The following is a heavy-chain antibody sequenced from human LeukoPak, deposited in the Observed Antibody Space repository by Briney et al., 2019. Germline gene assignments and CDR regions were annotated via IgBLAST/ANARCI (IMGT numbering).Heavy chain of an antibody. V-gene: IGHV3-53*01. J-gene: IGHJ4*02. CDR2: IYSGGST. CDR1: GFTVSSNY. CDR3: ARARKHDSGDYGGYFDS. Sequence: GGSLRLSCAASGFTVSSNYMSWVRQAPGKGLEWVSFIYSGGSTYYADSVKGRFTISRDNSKNTLFLQMNSLRAEDTAVYYCARARKHDSGDYGGYFDSWGQGTLVTVSS. D-gene: IGHD4-17*01.